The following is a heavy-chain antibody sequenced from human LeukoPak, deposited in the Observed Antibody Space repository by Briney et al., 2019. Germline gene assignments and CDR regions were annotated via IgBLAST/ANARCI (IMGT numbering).Heavy chain of an antibody. J-gene: IGHJ5*02. Sequence: SETLSLTCAVYGGSFSGYYWSWIRQPPGKGLEWIGEINHSGSTNYNPSPKSRVTISVDTSKNQFSLKLNSVTAADTAVYYCARESGSYLWRSWLNPWGQGTLVTVSS. D-gene: IGHD3-16*01. CDR2: INHSGST. CDR1: GGSFSGYY. V-gene: IGHV4-34*01. CDR3: ARESGSYLWRSWLNP.